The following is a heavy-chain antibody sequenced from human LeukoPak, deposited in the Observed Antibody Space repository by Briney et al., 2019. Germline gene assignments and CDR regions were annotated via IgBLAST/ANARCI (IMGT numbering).Heavy chain of an antibody. CDR1: GYSISSGYY. CDR2: IYHSGST. V-gene: IGHV4-38-2*01. CDR3: ARNYRRGYFDP. J-gene: IGHJ5*02. Sequence: SETLSLTCAVSGYSISSGYYWGWIRPPPGKGLEWIGSIYHSGSTYYNPSLKRRVTISVDTSKNQFSLKLSSVTAADTAVYYCARNYRRGYFDPWGQGTLVTVSS. D-gene: IGHD1-7*01.